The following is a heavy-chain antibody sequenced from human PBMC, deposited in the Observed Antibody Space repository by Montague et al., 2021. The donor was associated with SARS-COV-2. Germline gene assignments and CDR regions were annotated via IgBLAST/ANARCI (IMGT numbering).Heavy chain of an antibody. Sequence: SETLSLTCAVYGGSFSGYWWTWIRQSPGKGLEWIGGINHSGRTNYNPSLKSRVTISVDTSKNQFSLDLTSVTAADTGVYFCARGQVTISGVLIFIPAAGHLDGWGQGTSVTVSS. V-gene: IGHV4-34*01. CDR2: INHSGRT. D-gene: IGHD3-3*01. CDR1: GGSFSGYW. J-gene: IGHJ3*01. CDR3: ARGQVTISGVLIFIPAAGHLDG.